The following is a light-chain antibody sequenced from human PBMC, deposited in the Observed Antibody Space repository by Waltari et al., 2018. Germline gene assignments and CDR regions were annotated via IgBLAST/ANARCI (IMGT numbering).Light chain of an antibody. CDR2: GKN. CDR3: NSRDSSGNHVV. CDR1: SLRSYY. Sequence: SSELTQDPAVSVALGQTVRITCQGDSLRSYYASWYQQKPGQAPVLVLYGKNNRRSGIPDLFPGSSSGNTASLTITGAQAEDEADYYCNSRDSSGNHVVFGGGTKLTVL. J-gene: IGLJ2*01. V-gene: IGLV3-19*01.